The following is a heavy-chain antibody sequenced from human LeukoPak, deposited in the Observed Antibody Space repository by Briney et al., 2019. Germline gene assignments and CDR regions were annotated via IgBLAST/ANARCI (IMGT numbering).Heavy chain of an antibody. Sequence: PGGSLRLSCAASGFTFSSYWMNWVRQAPGKGLEWVSSISSSSSYIYYADSVKGRFTISRDNAKNSLYLQMNSLRAEDTAVYYCARDYYDSSGYYWPGASYWYFDLWGRGTLVTVSS. V-gene: IGHV3-21*01. CDR3: ARDYYDSSGYYWPGASYWYFDL. CDR1: GFTFSSYW. D-gene: IGHD3-22*01. J-gene: IGHJ2*01. CDR2: ISSSSSYI.